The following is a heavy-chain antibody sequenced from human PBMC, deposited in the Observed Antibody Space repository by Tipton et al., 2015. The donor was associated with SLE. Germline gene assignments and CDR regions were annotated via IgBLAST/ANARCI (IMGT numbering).Heavy chain of an antibody. CDR2: IYHSGST. CDR3: ARRLVRYDSRYFDL. V-gene: IGHV4-38-2*01. J-gene: IGHJ2*01. D-gene: IGHD3-22*01. Sequence: TLSLTCAVSGYSISSGYYWGWIRQPPGKGLEWIGSIYHSGSTYYNPSLKSRVTISVDTSKNQFSLKLSSVTAADTAVYYCARRLVRYDSRYFDLWGRGTLVTVSS. CDR1: GYSISSGYY.